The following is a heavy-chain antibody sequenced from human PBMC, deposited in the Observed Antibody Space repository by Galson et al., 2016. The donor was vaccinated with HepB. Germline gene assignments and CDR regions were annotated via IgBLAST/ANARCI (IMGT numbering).Heavy chain of an antibody. CDR2: ISDSGRST. Sequence: SLRLSCAASGFRFSPYEMNWIRQTPGKGLESVSYISDSGRSTHYLDSVAGRYTISRNNATNTLDLQMNSLRADATAVYYCARKLRGSGYDYWGQGTLVTVSS. CDR1: GFRFSPYE. D-gene: IGHD5-12*01. J-gene: IGHJ4*02. V-gene: IGHV3-48*03. CDR3: ARKLRGSGYDY.